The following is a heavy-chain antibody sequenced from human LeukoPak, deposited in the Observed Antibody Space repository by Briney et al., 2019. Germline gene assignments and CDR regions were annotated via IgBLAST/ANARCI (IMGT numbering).Heavy chain of an antibody. J-gene: IGHJ4*02. Sequence: SETLSLTCAVYGGSFSGYYWSWIRQPPGKGLEWIGYIYYSGNTNYNPSLKSRVTISVDTSKNQFSLKLSSVTAADTAVYYCAIGATRGYFDYWGQGTLVTVSS. D-gene: IGHD1-26*01. V-gene: IGHV4-59*08. CDR3: AIGATRGYFDY. CDR1: GGSFSGYY. CDR2: IYYSGNT.